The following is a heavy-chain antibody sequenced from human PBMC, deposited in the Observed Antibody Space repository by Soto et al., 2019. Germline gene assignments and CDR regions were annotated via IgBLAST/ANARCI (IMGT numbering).Heavy chain of an antibody. D-gene: IGHD2-15*01. CDR3: ASEYCSGGSCPLYYGMDV. V-gene: IGHV3-30*19. CDR1: GFTFNSYG. Sequence: PGGSLRLSCAASGFTFNSYGMHWVRQAPGKGLEWVAVISYDGSNKYYADSVKGRFTISRDNSKNTLYLQMSSLRSEDTAVYYCASEYCSGGSCPLYYGMDVWGQGTTVTVSS. CDR2: ISYDGSNK. J-gene: IGHJ6*02.